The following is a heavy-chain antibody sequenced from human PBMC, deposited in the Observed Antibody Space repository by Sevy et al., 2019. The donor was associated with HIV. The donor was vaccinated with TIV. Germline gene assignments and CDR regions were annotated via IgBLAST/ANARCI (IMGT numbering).Heavy chain of an antibody. CDR2: ISYDGSNK. CDR1: GFTFSSYG. D-gene: IGHD6-6*01. Sequence: GGSLRLSCAASGFTFSSYGMHWVRQAPGKGLEWVAVISYDGSNKYYADSVKGRFTISRDNYKNTLYLQMNSLRAEDTAVYYCAKGPPNYSSSSFFDYWGQGTLVTVSS. CDR3: AKGPPNYSSSSFFDY. V-gene: IGHV3-30*18. J-gene: IGHJ4*02.